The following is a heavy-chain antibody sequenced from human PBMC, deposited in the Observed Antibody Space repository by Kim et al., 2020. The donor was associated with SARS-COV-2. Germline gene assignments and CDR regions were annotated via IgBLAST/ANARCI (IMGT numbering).Heavy chain of an antibody. CDR2: ISGSGGST. V-gene: IGHV3-23*01. CDR1: GFTFSSYA. CDR3: AVGGVVVVAATTPFPV. J-gene: IGHJ4*02. D-gene: IGHD2-15*01. Sequence: GGSLRLSCAASGFTFSSYAMSWVRQAPGKGLEWVSAISGSGGSTYYADSVKGRFTISRDNSKNTLYLQMNSLRAEDTAVYYCAVGGVVVVAATTPFPVWSQGTLVTVSS.